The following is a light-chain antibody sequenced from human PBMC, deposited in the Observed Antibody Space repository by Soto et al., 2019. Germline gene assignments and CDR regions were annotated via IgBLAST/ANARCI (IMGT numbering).Light chain of an antibody. CDR3: SSYTNINTRACV. V-gene: IGLV2-11*01. CDR1: SSDVGGYEY. Sequence: QSALTQPRSVSGSPGQSVTISCSGTSSDVGGYEYVSWYQQHPGKAPRLLIYHVGQRPSGVPDRFSGSKSGTTASLTISGLQADDEAEYYCSSYTNINTRACVFGTGTKVTVL. CDR2: HVG. J-gene: IGLJ1*01.